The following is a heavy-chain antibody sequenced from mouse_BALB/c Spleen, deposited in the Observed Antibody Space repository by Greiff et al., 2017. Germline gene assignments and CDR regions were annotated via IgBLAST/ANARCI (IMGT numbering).Heavy chain of an antibody. CDR2: ISSGSSTI. CDR1: GFTFSSFG. D-gene: IGHD1-1*01. J-gene: IGHJ4*01. CDR3: AVTTVVPYAMDY. V-gene: IGHV5-17*02. Sequence: EGKLVESGGGLVQPGGSRKLSCAASGFTFSSFGMHWVRQAPEKGLEWVAYISSGSSTIYYADTVKGRFTISRDNPKNTLFLQMTSLRSEDTAMYYCAVTTVVPYAMDYWGQGTSVTVSS.